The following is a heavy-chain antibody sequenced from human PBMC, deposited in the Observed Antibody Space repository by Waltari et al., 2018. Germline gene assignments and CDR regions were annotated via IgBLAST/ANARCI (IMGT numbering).Heavy chain of an antibody. Sequence: QVQLVESGGGVVQPGRSLRLSCAASGFPFSSYAMPWVRQAPGKGLEWVAVISYDGSNKYYADSVKGRFTISRDNSKNTLYLQMNSLRAEDTAVYYCARGPSSSCMDVWGQGTTVTVSS. CDR1: GFPFSSYA. CDR2: ISYDGSNK. J-gene: IGHJ6*02. V-gene: IGHV3-30*01. CDR3: ARGPSSSCMDV. D-gene: IGHD6-6*01.